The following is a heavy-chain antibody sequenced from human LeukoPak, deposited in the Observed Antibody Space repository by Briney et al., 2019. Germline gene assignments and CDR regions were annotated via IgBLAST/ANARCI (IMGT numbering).Heavy chain of an antibody. CDR3: ASGGSYFWFDP. J-gene: IGHJ5*02. CDR2: IYHRGDT. Sequence: KASETLSLTCTVSGDSITTYYWSWIRQPPGKGLEWIGYIYHRGDTKYNPSLKSRVTMSIDTSTNQFALRLDSVTAADTAVYYCASGGSYFWFDPWGPGILVTVSS. V-gene: IGHV4-59*01. CDR1: GDSITTYY. D-gene: IGHD1-26*01.